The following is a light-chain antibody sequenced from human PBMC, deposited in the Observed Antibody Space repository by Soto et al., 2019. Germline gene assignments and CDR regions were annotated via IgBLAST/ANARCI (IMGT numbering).Light chain of an antibody. CDR1: QSVSNNY. V-gene: IGKV3-20*01. CDR3: QQYNNWPIT. CDR2: GAS. Sequence: EIELTQSPGTLSLSPGERATLSCRASQSVSNNYLAWYQQKPGQAPRLLIYGASNRATGIPDRFSGSGSGTDFTLTISRLEPEDFAVYYCQQYNNWPITFGQGTRLENK. J-gene: IGKJ5*01.